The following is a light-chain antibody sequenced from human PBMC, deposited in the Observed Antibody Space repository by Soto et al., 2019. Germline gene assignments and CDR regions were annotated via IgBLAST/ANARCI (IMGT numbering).Light chain of an antibody. Sequence: EIVMTQSPATLSVSPGERATLSCRASQSVSSNLARYQQKPGQAPRLLIYGASTRATGIPARCSGSGSGTEFTLTISSLQSEDFAVYYCQQYNNWPRTFGPGTKVDIK. V-gene: IGKV3-15*01. CDR1: QSVSSN. CDR3: QQYNNWPRT. CDR2: GAS. J-gene: IGKJ3*01.